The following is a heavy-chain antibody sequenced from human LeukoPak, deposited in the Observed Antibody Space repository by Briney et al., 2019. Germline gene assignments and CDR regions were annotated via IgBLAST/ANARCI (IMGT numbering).Heavy chain of an antibody. Sequence: SETLSLTCAVYGGSFSGYYWSWIRQPPGKGLEWIGEINHSGSTNYNPSLESRVTISVDTSKNQFSLKLSSVTAADTAVYYCARGPWRIVGAVGAGYWFDPWGQGTLVTVSS. CDR1: GGSFSGYY. CDR3: ARGPWRIVGAVGAGYWFDP. CDR2: INHSGST. D-gene: IGHD1-26*01. V-gene: IGHV4-34*01. J-gene: IGHJ5*02.